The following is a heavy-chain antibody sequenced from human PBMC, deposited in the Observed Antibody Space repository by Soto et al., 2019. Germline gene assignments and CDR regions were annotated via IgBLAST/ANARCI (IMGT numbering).Heavy chain of an antibody. CDR2: ISYSGSIK. J-gene: IGHJ6*02. CDR3: AKENEGYGMDV. D-gene: IGHD1-1*01. Sequence: ESGGGAVQPGRSLRLSCVASAFTFSIYGMHWVRQAPGKGLEWVAVISYSGSIKYYVDSVKGRFTVSRDNSKNTLYLQMNSLKPEDTAVYYCAKENEGYGMDVWGQGTTVSVAS. CDR1: AFTFSIYG. V-gene: IGHV3-30*18.